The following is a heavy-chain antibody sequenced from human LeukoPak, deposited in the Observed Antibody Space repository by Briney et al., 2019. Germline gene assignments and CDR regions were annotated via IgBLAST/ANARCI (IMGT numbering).Heavy chain of an antibody. CDR3: ARGEATIPYYYYYYGMDV. CDR1: GYTFTTYD. CDR2: MNPNCGNT. V-gene: IGHV1-8*01. J-gene: IGHJ6*02. D-gene: IGHD5-12*01. Sequence: ASVKVSCKASGYTFTTYDINWVRQATGQGLEWMGWMNPNCGNTGYAQKFQGRVTMTRNTSISTAYMELSSLRSEDTAVYYCARGEATIPYYYYYYGMDVWGQGTTVTVSS.